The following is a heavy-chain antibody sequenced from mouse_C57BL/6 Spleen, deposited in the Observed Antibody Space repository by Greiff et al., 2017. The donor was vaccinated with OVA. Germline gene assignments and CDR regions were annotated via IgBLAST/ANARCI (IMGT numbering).Heavy chain of an antibody. Sequence: QVQLQQSGAELVKPGASVKMSCKASGYTFTSYWITWVKQRPGQGLEWIGDIYPGSGSTNYNEKFKSKATLTVDTSSSTAYMQLSSLTSEDSAVYYCARNPYYGSSPYYAMDYWGQGTSVTVSS. CDR1: GYTFTSYW. J-gene: IGHJ4*01. CDR3: ARNPYYGSSPYYAMDY. V-gene: IGHV1-55*01. CDR2: IYPGSGST. D-gene: IGHD1-1*01.